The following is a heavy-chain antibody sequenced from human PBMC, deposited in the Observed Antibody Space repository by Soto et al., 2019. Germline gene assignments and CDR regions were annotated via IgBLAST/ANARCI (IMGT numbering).Heavy chain of an antibody. CDR2: IIPIFGTA. CDR1: GGTFSSYA. V-gene: IGHV1-69*01. D-gene: IGHD3-3*01. J-gene: IGHJ4*02. Sequence: QVQLVQSGAEVKKPGSSVKVSCKASGGTFSSYAISWVRQAPGRGLEWMGGIIPIFGTANYAQKFQGRVTITADESTSTAYMELSSLRSEDTAVYYCARIRITIFGVPGEYFDYWGQGTLVTVSS. CDR3: ARIRITIFGVPGEYFDY.